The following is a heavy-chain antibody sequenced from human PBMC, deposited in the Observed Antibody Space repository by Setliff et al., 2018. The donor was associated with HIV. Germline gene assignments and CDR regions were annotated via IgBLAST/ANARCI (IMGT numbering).Heavy chain of an antibody. Sequence: HPGGSLRLSCAASGFTFNNYAMSWVRQAPGKGLEWVSAISGSTGSTYYADSVKGRFTISRDNSKNTLYLQMNSLRAEDTAVYYCAKRDDSSGYYCAFDIWGQGTMVTVSS. CDR3: AKRDDSSGYYCAFDI. CDR1: GFTFNNYA. J-gene: IGHJ3*02. D-gene: IGHD3-22*01. CDR2: ISGSTGST. V-gene: IGHV3-23*01.